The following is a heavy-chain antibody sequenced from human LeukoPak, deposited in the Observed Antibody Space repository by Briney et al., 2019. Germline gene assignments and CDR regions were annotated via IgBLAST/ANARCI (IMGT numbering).Heavy chain of an antibody. V-gene: IGHV4-31*03. J-gene: IGHJ6*04. CDR3: GGAQKGAAGGRYYYQGGDV. D-gene: IGHD6-25*01. CDR1: GGSISSAGYY. CDR2: IYYSGST. Sequence: SETLSLTCTVSGGSISSAGYYWSWIRQHPGKGLEWIGYIYYSGSTYYNPSLKSRVIISVDTSKNQFSLKLSSVTAADTAVYYWGGAQKGAAGGRYYYQGGDVGGKGTRVTVSS.